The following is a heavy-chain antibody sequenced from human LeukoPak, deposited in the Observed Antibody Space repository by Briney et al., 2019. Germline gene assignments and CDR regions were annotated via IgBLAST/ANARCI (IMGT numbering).Heavy chain of an antibody. J-gene: IGHJ4*02. CDR3: AGSLRFPRERTYHFDY. V-gene: IGHV4-39*01. D-gene: IGHD5-12*01. CDR1: GGSISSSSYY. CDR2: IYYSGST. Sequence: SETLSLTCTVSGGSISSSSYYWGWIRQPPGKGLEWIGSIYYSGSTYYNPSLKSRVTISVDTSKNQFSLKLSSVTAADTAVYYCAGSLRFPRERTYHFDYWGQGTLVTVSS.